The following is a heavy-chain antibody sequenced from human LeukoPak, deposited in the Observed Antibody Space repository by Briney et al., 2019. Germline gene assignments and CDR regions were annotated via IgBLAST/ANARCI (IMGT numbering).Heavy chain of an antibody. CDR1: GFTFSSYA. J-gene: IGHJ6*02. D-gene: IGHD6-19*01. V-gene: IGHV3-30-3*01. Sequence: GGSLRLSCAASGFTFSSYAMHWVRQAPGKGLEWVAVISYDGSNKYYADSVKGRFTISRDNSKNTLYLQMNSLRAEDTAVYYCAREQYEAGAYYYYGMDVWGQGTTVTVSS. CDR2: ISYDGSNK. CDR3: AREQYEAGAYYYYGMDV.